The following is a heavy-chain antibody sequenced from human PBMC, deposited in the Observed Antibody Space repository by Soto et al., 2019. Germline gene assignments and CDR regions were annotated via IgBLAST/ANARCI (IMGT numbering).Heavy chain of an antibody. CDR2: ISYDGSNK. V-gene: IGHV3-30*18. J-gene: IGHJ5*02. Sequence: TGGSLRLSCAASRFTFSTYGRHWVRQAPGKGLEWVSFISYDGSNKYYADSVKGRFTISRDNSKNTLYLQMNSLRVEDTAVFYCAKDHDPHITGPSDLWGQGTLVTVSS. CDR3: AKDHDPHITGPSDL. CDR1: RFTFSTYG. D-gene: IGHD1-20*01.